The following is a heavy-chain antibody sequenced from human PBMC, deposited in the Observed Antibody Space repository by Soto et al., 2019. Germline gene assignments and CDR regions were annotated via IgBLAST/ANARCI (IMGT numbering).Heavy chain of an antibody. CDR3: ARTLAAAAYYHYYGMDV. CDR1: GVTFSSYT. V-gene: IGHV3-48*02. D-gene: IGHD6-13*01. J-gene: IGHJ6*02. CDR2: ITSSSSTI. Sequence: EVQLVESGGGLVQPGGSLRLSCAASGVTFSSYTMNWFRQAPGNGREWVSYITSSSSTIYYADSVKVRFTISRDNAKNSLYPQINSLRDDDTAVYYCARTLAAAAYYHYYGMDVWGQGTTVTVSS.